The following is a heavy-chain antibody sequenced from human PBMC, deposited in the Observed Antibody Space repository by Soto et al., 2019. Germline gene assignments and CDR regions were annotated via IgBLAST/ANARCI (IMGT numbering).Heavy chain of an antibody. D-gene: IGHD3-16*02. CDR2: ISTYNGNT. V-gene: IGHV1-18*01. Sequence: ASVKVSCKASAYTFISWVRQAPGHGLEWMGWISTYNGNTKYAQKLQGRVTMTTDTSTSTAYMELRSLRSDDTAVYYCARDVYDYVWGSYRYIPFDYWGQGTLVTVS. CDR1: AYTF. CDR3: ARDVYDYVWGSYRYIPFDY. J-gene: IGHJ4*02.